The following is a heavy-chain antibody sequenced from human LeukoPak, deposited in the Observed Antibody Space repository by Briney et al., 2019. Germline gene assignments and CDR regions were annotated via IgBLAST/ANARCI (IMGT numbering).Heavy chain of an antibody. Sequence: PGGSLRLSCAASGVTFDNGWMNWVRQGPGKGLEWVGRRKIKSDGGTPDYAAPVKGRFTISRDYSRNILYLQMNSPKTEDTAVYYCTTQKGYWGQGTLVTVSS. V-gene: IGHV3-15*01. J-gene: IGHJ4*02. CDR1: GVTFDNGW. CDR3: TTQKGY. CDR2: RKIKSDGGTP.